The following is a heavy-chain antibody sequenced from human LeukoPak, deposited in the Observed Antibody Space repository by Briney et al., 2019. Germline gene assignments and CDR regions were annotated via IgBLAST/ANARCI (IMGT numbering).Heavy chain of an antibody. CDR2: IYTSGST. J-gene: IGHJ4*02. CDR3: AGDFGY. D-gene: IGHD3-10*01. CDR1: GGSISTDY. Sequence: SETLSLTCTVSGGSISTDYWTWIRQPAGKGLEWIGLIYTSGSTNYNPSLKSRVTMSLDTSKNQFSLKLTSVTAADTAVYYCAGDFGYWGQGTLVTVSS. V-gene: IGHV4-4*07.